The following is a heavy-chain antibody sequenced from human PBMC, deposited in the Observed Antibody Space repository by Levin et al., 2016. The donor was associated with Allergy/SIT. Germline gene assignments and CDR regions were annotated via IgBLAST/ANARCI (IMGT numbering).Heavy chain of an antibody. CDR2: IYQNGNT. J-gene: IGHJ4*02. CDR1: GGSVSNNYW. CDR3: ARRNVLAVATYFDY. D-gene: IGHD6-19*01. V-gene: IGHV4-4*02. Sequence: SETLSLTCAVSGGSVSNNYWWSWVRQSPGRGLEWIGEIYQNGNTNYNPSLRSRVTVSADRSKNQFSLELSSVTAADTAVYYCARRNVLAVATYFDYWGQGTLVTVSS.